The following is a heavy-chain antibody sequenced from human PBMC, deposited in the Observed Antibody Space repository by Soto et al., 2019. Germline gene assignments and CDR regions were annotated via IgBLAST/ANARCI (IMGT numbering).Heavy chain of an antibody. Sequence: SVKVSCKASGGTFSSYAISWVRQAPGQGLEWMEGIIPIFGTANYAQKFQGRVTITADESTSTAYMELSSLRSEDTAVYYCARVLSAMADFDYWGQGTLVTVSS. J-gene: IGHJ4*02. CDR2: IIPIFGTA. CDR1: GGTFSSYA. D-gene: IGHD5-18*01. CDR3: ARVLSAMADFDY. V-gene: IGHV1-69*13.